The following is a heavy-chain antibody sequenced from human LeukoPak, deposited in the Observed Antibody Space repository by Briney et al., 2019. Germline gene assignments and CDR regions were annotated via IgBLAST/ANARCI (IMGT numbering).Heavy chain of an antibody. CDR1: GFTFSGYE. J-gene: IGHJ6*03. D-gene: IGHD6-13*01. CDR2: ISSSGSTI. Sequence: GGSLRLSCAASGFTFSGYEMNWVRQAPGKGLEWDSYISSSGSTIYYADSVKGRFTISRDNAKNSLYLQMNSLRAEDTAVYYCAGCLAAAHYYYYMEVWGKGTTVTVSS. V-gene: IGHV3-48*03. CDR3: AGCLAAAHYYYYMEV.